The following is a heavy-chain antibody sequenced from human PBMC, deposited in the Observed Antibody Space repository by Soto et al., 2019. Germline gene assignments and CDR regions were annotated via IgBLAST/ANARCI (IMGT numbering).Heavy chain of an antibody. V-gene: IGHV4-31*03. Sequence: SETLSLTCTVSGGSISSGGYYWSWIRQHPGKGLEWIGYIYYSGSTYYNPSLKSRVTISVDTSKNQFSLKLSSVTAADTAVYYCARVNTGGHYYYYYYMDVWGKGTTVTVSS. D-gene: IGHD3-16*01. CDR1: GGSISSGGYY. CDR2: IYYSGST. CDR3: ARVNTGGHYYYYYYMDV. J-gene: IGHJ6*03.